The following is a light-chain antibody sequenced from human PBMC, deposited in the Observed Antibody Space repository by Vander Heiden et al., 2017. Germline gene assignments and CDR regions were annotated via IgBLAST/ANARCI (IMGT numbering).Light chain of an antibody. CDR1: QSISSW. J-gene: IGKJ1*01. CDR2: KAS. V-gene: IGKV1-5*03. CDR3: QQYNSYWT. Sequence: DIQRSRSPSTLSASVGDRVTITCRASQSISSWLAWYQQKPGKAPKLLIYKASSLESGVPSRFSGSGSGTEFTLTISSLQPDDFATYYCQQYNSYWTFGQGTKVEIK.